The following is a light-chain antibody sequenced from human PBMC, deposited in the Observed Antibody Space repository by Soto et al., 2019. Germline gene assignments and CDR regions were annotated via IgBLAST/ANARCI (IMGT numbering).Light chain of an antibody. J-gene: IGKJ4*01. CDR3: QQSYNTPL. Sequence: DNQVIQSPSSLSASVGDRVTITCRASQRISSYLNWYQQKPGKAPKLLIYAASSLQSGVPSRFSGSGSGTAFTLTISSLQPEDFATYYCQQSYNTPLFGGGTKVDIK. CDR1: QRISSY. V-gene: IGKV1-39*01. CDR2: AAS.